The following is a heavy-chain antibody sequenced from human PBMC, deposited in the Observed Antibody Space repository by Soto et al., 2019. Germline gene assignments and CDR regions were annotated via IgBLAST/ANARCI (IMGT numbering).Heavy chain of an antibody. Sequence: SETLSLTCTVSGGSISSSSYYWGWIRQPPGKGLEWIGSIYYSGSTYYNPSLKSRVTISVDTSKNQFSLKLSSVTAADTAVYYCARLYSSSSWYGRGENMDVWGKGTTVTVSS. CDR1: GGSISSSSYY. CDR3: ARLYSSSSWYGRGENMDV. D-gene: IGHD6-13*01. V-gene: IGHV4-39*01. J-gene: IGHJ6*03. CDR2: IYYSGST.